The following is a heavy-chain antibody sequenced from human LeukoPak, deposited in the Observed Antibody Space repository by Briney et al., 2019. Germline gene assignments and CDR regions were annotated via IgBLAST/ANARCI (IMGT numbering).Heavy chain of an antibody. J-gene: IGHJ4*02. V-gene: IGHV3-23*01. CDR3: AKSTSSWERVDY. CDR1: EFTFSSYA. Sequence: GGSLRLSCAASEFTFSSYAMSWVRQAPGKGLEWVSSISGNSGRTYYADSVKGRFSISRDNSNNTLYLQMNSLRAEDAAVYYCAKSTSSWERVDYWGEGTLVTVSS. CDR2: ISGNSGRT. D-gene: IGHD6-13*01.